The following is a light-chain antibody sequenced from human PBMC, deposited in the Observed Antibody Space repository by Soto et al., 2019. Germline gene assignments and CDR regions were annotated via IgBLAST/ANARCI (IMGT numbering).Light chain of an antibody. Sequence: QSALTQPASVSGSPGQSITISCTGTSSDVGSYNLVSWYQQHPGKAPXXXXXEGSXRPSGVSXRXSGSKSGXXXXXXXXGLQAEDEADYYCCSYAGSSTFAYVFGTGTKVTVL. CDR1: SSDVGSYNL. J-gene: IGLJ1*01. V-gene: IGLV2-23*01. CDR3: CSYAGSSTFAYV. CDR2: EGS.